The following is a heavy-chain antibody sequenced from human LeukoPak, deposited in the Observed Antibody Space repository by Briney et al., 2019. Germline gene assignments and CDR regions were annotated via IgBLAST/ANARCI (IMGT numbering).Heavy chain of an antibody. CDR2: IWYDGSNK. Sequence: PGGSLRLSCAASGFTFSSYGMRWVRKAPGKALEWVAVIWYDGSNKYSAGSVKGRFTISRDNSKNTLYLQMNSLRAEDTAVYYCATLGRVGAGTHDAFDIWGQGTMVTVSS. J-gene: IGHJ3*02. V-gene: IGHV3-33*01. D-gene: IGHD1-26*01. CDR3: ATLGRVGAGTHDAFDI. CDR1: GFTFSSYG.